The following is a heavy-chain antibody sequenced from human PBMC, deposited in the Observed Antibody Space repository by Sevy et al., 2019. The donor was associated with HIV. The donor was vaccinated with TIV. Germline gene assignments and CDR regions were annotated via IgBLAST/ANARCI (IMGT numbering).Heavy chain of an antibody. V-gene: IGHV4-34*01. CDR3: ARGGARDYGSGTDPWYFDY. CDR2: INHSGST. J-gene: IGHJ4*02. CDR1: GGSFSGYY. Sequence: SETLSLTCAVYGGSFSGYYWSWIRQPPGKGLESIGEINHSGSTNYNPSLKSRVTISVDTSKNQFSLRLSSVTAADTAVYYCARGGARDYGSGTDPWYFDYWGQGTLVTVSS. D-gene: IGHD3-10*01.